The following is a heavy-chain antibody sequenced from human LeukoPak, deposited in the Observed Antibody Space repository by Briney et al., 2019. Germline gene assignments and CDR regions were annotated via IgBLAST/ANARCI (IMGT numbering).Heavy chain of an antibody. Sequence: PGGSLRLSCAASGFTFSSYGMHWVRQAPGKGLEWVAFIRYDGSNKYYADSVKGRFTISRDNSKNTLYLQLNSLRAEDTAVYYCARDRVCSGGSCYFSAFDIWGQGTMVTVSS. CDR2: IRYDGSNK. D-gene: IGHD2-15*01. V-gene: IGHV3-30*02. CDR3: ARDRVCSGGSCYFSAFDI. J-gene: IGHJ3*02. CDR1: GFTFSSYG.